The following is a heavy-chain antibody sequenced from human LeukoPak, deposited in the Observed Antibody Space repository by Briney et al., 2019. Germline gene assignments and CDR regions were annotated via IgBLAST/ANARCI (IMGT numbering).Heavy chain of an antibody. V-gene: IGHV4-34*01. D-gene: IGHD2-15*01. CDR2: INHSGST. Sequence: SETLSLTCAVYGGSFSGYYWSWIRQPPGKGLEWIGEINHSGSTNYNPSLKSRVTISVDMSKNQFSLKLSSVTAADTAVYYCARGGYCSGGSCPLNRVNYAFDIWGQGTMVTVSS. J-gene: IGHJ3*02. CDR3: ARGGYCSGGSCPLNRVNYAFDI. CDR1: GGSFSGYY.